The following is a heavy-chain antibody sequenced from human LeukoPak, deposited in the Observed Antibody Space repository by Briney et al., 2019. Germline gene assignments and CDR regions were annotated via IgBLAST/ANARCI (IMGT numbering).Heavy chain of an antibody. CDR2: ISSSSNTI. Sequence: GGSLRLSCAASGFTFSSYSMNWGRQAPGKGLQWVSYISSSSNTIYYADSVKGRFTISRDNAKNSLYLQMNSLRAEDTAVYYCARGLYDPLWFDPWGQGTLVTVSS. V-gene: IGHV3-48*01. D-gene: IGHD3-3*01. J-gene: IGHJ5*02. CDR1: GFTFSSYS. CDR3: ARGLYDPLWFDP.